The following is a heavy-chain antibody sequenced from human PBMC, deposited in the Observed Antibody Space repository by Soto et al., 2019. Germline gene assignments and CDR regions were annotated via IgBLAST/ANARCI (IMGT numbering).Heavy chain of an antibody. Sequence: SLSLSWAAAGFAFSIYSMNWGRQAPGEGLEWVSYISSSSSTIYYADSVKGRFTISRDNAKNSLYLQMNSLRAEDTAVYYCARDQSGYDFWSGYPNDYWGQGTLVTVSS. CDR2: ISSSSSTI. J-gene: IGHJ4*02. CDR3: ARDQSGYDFWSGYPNDY. D-gene: IGHD3-3*01. V-gene: IGHV3-48*01. CDR1: GFAFSIYS.